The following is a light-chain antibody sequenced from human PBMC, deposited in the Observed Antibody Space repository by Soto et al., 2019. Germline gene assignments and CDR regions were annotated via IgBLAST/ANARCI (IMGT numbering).Light chain of an antibody. CDR1: QTISRS. V-gene: IGKV1-39*01. CDR2: AAT. Sequence: DSQMTQSPASLSASLGDKVTIACRTSQTISRSLNWYHHRPGKAPRLLVYAATTLQSGVPSRLSGSGSGTDFNLTISSLQPEDFATYYCQQSFSITFTFRPGTKVDIX. J-gene: IGKJ3*01. CDR3: QQSFSITFT.